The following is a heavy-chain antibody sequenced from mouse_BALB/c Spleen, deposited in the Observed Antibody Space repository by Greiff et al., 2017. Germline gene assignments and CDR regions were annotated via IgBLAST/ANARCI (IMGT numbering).Heavy chain of an antibody. CDR3: ATIYYYGSSFAY. Sequence: EESGPGLVKPSQSLSLTCSVTGYSITSGYYWNWIRQFPGNKLEWMGYISYDGSNNYNPSLKNRISITRDTSKNQFFLKLNSVTTEDTATYYCATIYYYGSSFAYWGQGTLVTVSA. V-gene: IGHV3-6*02. CDR2: ISYDGSN. CDR1: GYSITSGYY. D-gene: IGHD1-1*01. J-gene: IGHJ3*01.